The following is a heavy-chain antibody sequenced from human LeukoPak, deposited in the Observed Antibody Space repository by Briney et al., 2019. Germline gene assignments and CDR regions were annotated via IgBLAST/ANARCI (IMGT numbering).Heavy chain of an antibody. V-gene: IGHV4-4*07. J-gene: IGHJ6*03. D-gene: IGHD1-1*01. CDR2: IYTSGST. Sequence: SETLSLTCTGSGGSISSYYWSWIRQPAGKGLEWIGRIYTSGSTNYNPSLKSRVTMSVDTSKNQFSLKLSSVTAADTAVYYCARDRAGTTPYYYYYYMDVWGKGTTVTISS. CDR3: ARDRAGTTPYYYYYYMDV. CDR1: GGSISSYY.